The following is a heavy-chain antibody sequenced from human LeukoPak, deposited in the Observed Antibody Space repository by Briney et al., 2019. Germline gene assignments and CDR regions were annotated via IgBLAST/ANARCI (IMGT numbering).Heavy chain of an antibody. J-gene: IGHJ6*02. CDR2: IYYSGST. CDR3: ARGSVDSSGRTYYYYGMDV. D-gene: IGHD3-22*01. Sequence: PSETLSLTCTVSGGSISSYYWSWIRQPPGKGLEWIGYIYYSGSTNYNPSLKSRVTISVDTSKNQFSLKLSSVTAADTAVYYCARGSVDSSGRTYYYYGMDVWGQGTTVTVSS. V-gene: IGHV4-59*01. CDR1: GGSISSYY.